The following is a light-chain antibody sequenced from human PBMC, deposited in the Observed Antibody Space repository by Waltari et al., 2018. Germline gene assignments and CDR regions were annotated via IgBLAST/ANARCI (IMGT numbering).Light chain of an antibody. CDR1: SSDVGGYNY. J-gene: IGLJ1*01. CDR3: SSYTSSSTRV. Sequence: QSALTQPASVSGSPVQSITISCTGTSSDVGGYNYVSWYQQHPGKAPKLLIYDVSKRPSGVSNRSSGSKSGNTAFLTISGLQAEDEADYYCSSYTSSSTRVFGTGTKVTVL. CDR2: DVS. V-gene: IGLV2-14*03.